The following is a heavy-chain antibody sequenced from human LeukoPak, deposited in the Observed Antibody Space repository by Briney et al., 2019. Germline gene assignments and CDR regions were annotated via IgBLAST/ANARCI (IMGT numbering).Heavy chain of an antibody. D-gene: IGHD3-10*01. CDR3: VKDLGRFGELIDY. Sequence: GGSLRLSCAASGFTFSSYGMHWVRQAPGKGLEWVAFIRYDGSNKYYADSVKGRFTISRDNSKNTLYLQMNSLRAEDTAVYYCVKDLGRFGELIDYWGQGTLVTVSS. CDR2: IRYDGSNK. V-gene: IGHV3-30*02. J-gene: IGHJ4*02. CDR1: GFTFSSYG.